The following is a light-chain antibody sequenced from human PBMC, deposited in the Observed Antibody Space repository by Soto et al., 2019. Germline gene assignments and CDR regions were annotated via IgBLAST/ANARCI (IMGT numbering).Light chain of an antibody. J-gene: IGKJ4*01. Sequence: TKSRSSLSASVGGRVVLTCRASQAIRDDLGWYQKKPGKAPKLLIFAASRLERGVPSRFSGSGSGTDFTLTISRLEPEDFAVYYCQQYSSSPLTFGGGTKVDIK. CDR3: QQYSSSPLT. CDR1: QAIRDD. CDR2: AAS. V-gene: IGKV1-17*01.